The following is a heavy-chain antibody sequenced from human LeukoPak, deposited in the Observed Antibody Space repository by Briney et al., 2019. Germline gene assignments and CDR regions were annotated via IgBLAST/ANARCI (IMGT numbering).Heavy chain of an antibody. CDR2: ISWDGGST. CDR3: AKDAVRGQWLVSGYYFDY. V-gene: IGHV3-43*01. J-gene: IGHJ4*02. Sequence: PGGSLRLSCAASGFTFDDYTMHWVRQAPGKGLEWVSLISWDGGSTYYADSVKGRFTISRDNSKNSLYLQMNSLRTEDTALYYCAKDAVRGQWLVSGYYFDYWGQGTLVTVSS. CDR1: GFTFDDYT. D-gene: IGHD6-19*01.